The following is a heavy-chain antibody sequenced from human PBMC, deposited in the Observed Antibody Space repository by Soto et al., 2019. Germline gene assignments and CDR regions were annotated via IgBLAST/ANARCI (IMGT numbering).Heavy chain of an antibody. D-gene: IGHD3-22*01. Sequence: PSQTLSLTCAIPGDSVSSNSAAWNWIRQSPSRGLEWLGRTYYRSKWYNDYAVSVKSRITINPDTSKNQFSLQLNSVTPEDTAVYYCARERSTMIVVVSQLDAFDIWGQGTMVTVSS. CDR3: ARERSTMIVVVSQLDAFDI. V-gene: IGHV6-1*01. CDR1: GDSVSSNSAA. J-gene: IGHJ3*02. CDR2: TYYRSKWYN.